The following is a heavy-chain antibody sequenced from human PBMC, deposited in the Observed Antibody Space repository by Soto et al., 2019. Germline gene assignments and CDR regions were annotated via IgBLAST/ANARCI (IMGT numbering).Heavy chain of an antibody. CDR1: GFTFSSYG. V-gene: IGHV3-33*01. J-gene: IGHJ6*02. CDR3: ARGRGGTVTTRHYYYYYGMDV. Sequence: GGSLRLSCAASGFTFSSYGMHWVRQAPGKGLEWVAVIWYDGSNKYYADSVKGRFTISRDNSKNTLYLQMNGLRAEDTAVYYCARGRGGTVTTRHYYYYYGMDVWGQGTTVTVSS. CDR2: IWYDGSNK. D-gene: IGHD4-17*01.